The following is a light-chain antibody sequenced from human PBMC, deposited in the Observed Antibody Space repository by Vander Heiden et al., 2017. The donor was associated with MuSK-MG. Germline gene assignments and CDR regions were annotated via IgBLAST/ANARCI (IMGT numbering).Light chain of an antibody. Sequence: DIQMTQSPSSLSASVGDRVTITCQASQDINNYVNWYQQKPVKAPKLLIFDASNFLTGVPATFTATGSGTDFTFTINSLQPEDFATYHCQQYEKVPHTFGQGTTIDIK. CDR2: DAS. J-gene: IGKJ2*01. V-gene: IGKV1-33*01. CDR3: QQYEKVPHT. CDR1: QDINNY.